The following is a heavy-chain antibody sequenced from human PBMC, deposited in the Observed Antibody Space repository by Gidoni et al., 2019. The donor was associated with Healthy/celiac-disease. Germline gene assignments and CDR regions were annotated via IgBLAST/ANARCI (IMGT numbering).Heavy chain of an antibody. D-gene: IGHD6-13*01. J-gene: IGHJ5*02. V-gene: IGHV3-30-3*01. CDR2: ISYDGSNK. Sequence: QVQLVESGGGVVQPGRSLRLSCAASGFTFSSYAMHWVRQAPGKGLEWVAVISYDGSNKYYADSVKGRFTISRDNSKNTLYLQMNSLRAEDTAVYYGARGRGQQLVPFDHWGQGTLVTVSS. CDR3: ARGRGQQLVPFDH. CDR1: GFTFSSYA.